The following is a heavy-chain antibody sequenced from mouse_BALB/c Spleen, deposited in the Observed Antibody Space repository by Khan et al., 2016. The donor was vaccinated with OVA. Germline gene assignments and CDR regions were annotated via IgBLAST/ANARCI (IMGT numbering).Heavy chain of an antibody. Sequence: QVRLQQSGAEVVRPGASVTLSCKASGYTFTDYEMHWVKQTPVHGLEWIGAIDPETGGTAYNQKFKGNATLTADKSSNTAYMGLRSLTSEDSTVYFCSRWAPYGMDYWGQGTSVTVSS. CDR3: SRWAPYGMDY. V-gene: IGHV1-15*01. J-gene: IGHJ4*01. CDR2: IDPETGGT. CDR1: GYTFTDYE.